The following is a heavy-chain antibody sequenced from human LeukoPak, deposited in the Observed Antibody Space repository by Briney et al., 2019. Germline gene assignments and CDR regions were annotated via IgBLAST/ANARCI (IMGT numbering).Heavy chain of an antibody. CDR2: ISSSSSYI. CDR1: GFTFSSYS. D-gene: IGHD3-3*01. J-gene: IGHJ4*02. Sequence: GGSLRLSCAASGFTFSSYSMNWVRQAPGKGLEWVSSISSSSSYIYYADSVKGRFTIYRDNAKNSLYLQMNSLRAEDTAVYYCARDPPPLYYDFWSGYYTGSRYFYYWGQGTLVTVSS. V-gene: IGHV3-21*01. CDR3: ARDPPPLYYDFWSGYYTGSRYFYY.